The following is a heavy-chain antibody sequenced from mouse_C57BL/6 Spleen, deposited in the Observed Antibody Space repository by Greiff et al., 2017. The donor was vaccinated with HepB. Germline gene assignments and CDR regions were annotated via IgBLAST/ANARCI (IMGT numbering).Heavy chain of an antibody. CDR1: GFTFSSYA. CDR3: AREPSYYGSSYIAY. J-gene: IGHJ3*01. Sequence: EVQRVESGGGLVKPGGSLKLSCAASGFTFSSYAMSWVRQTPEKRLEWVATISDGGSYTYYPDNVKGRFTISRDNAKNNLYLQMIHLKSEDTAMYYCAREPSYYGSSYIAYWGQGTLVTVSA. V-gene: IGHV5-4*01. CDR2: ISDGGSYT. D-gene: IGHD1-1*01.